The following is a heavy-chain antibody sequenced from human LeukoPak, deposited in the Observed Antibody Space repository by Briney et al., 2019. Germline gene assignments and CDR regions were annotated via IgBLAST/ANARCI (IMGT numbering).Heavy chain of an antibody. CDR1: GGSISSSSYY. V-gene: IGHV4-39*07. CDR2: IYYSGST. CDR3: ARDRYYYDSSGYPFDY. Sequence: SETLSLTCTVSGGSISSSSYYWGWIRQPPGKGLEWIGSIYYSGSTYYNPSLKSRVAISVDTSKNQFSLKLSSVTAADTAVYYCARDRYYYDSSGYPFDYWGQGTLVTVSS. J-gene: IGHJ4*02. D-gene: IGHD3-22*01.